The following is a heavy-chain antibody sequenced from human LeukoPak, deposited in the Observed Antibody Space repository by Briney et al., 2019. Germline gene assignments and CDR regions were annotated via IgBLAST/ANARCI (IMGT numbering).Heavy chain of an antibody. CDR2: ISGSGART. CDR3: AKLTRSGYDYFWFDP. D-gene: IGHD5-12*01. CDR1: GFTFSTYV. Sequence: GGSLRLSCAASGFTFSTYVMTWVRQAPGKGLEWVSGISGSGARTYYADSVRGRFTIPRDNSKNTLYLQMNSLRAEDTAVYYCAKLTRSGYDYFWFDPWGQGTLVTVSS. J-gene: IGHJ5*02. V-gene: IGHV3-23*01.